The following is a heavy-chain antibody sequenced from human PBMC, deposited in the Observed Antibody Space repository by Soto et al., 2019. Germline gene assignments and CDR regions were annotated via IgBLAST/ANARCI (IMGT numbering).Heavy chain of an antibody. CDR1: GYSFTSYW. CDR3: ARQDYYGSGSYHWFDP. V-gene: IGHV5-10-1*01. J-gene: IGHJ5*02. D-gene: IGHD3-10*01. CDR2: IDPSDSYT. Sequence: GESLKISCKGSGYSFTSYWISWVRQMPGKGLEWMGRIDPSDSYTNYSPSFQGHVTISADKSISTAYLQWSSLKASDTAMYYCARQDYYGSGSYHWFDPWGQGTLVTVSS.